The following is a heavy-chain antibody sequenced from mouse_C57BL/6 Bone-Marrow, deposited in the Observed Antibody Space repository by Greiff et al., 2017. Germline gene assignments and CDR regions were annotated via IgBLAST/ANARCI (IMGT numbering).Heavy chain of an antibody. CDR2: INPYNGGT. V-gene: IGHV1-19*01. J-gene: IGHJ3*01. CDR3: ASHSSTMVTTTGFAY. CDR1: GYTFTDYY. Sequence: EVQLQQSGPVLVKPGASVKMSCKASGYTFTDYYMNWVKQSHGKSLEWIGVINPYNGGTSYNQKFKGKATLTVDKSSSTAYMGLNSLTSEDSAVYYCASHSSTMVTTTGFAYWGQGTLVTVSA. D-gene: IGHD2-2*01.